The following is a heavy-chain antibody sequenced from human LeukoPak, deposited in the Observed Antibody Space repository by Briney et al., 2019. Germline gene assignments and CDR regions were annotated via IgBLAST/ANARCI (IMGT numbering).Heavy chain of an antibody. J-gene: IGHJ4*02. CDR2: ISGSGGST. Sequence: GGSLRLSCAASGFTFSSYAMSWVRQAPGKGLEWVSAISGSGGSTYYADSVKGRFTISRDNSKNTLYLQMNSLRAEDMAVYYCAKHKSAAGTLIFDYWGQGTLVTVSS. V-gene: IGHV3-23*01. CDR3: AKHKSAAGTLIFDY. CDR1: GFTFSSYA. D-gene: IGHD6-13*01.